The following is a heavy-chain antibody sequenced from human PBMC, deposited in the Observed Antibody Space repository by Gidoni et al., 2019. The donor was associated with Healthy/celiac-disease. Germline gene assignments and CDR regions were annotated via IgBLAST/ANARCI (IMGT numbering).Heavy chain of an antibody. J-gene: IGHJ4*02. D-gene: IGHD2-21*01. Sequence: GGSTYYADSVKGRFTISRDNSKNTLYLQMNSLRAEDTAVYYCAKAEGGGCGTPVGYFDYWGQGTLVTVSS. CDR2: GGST. CDR3: AKAEGGGCGTPVGYFDY. V-gene: IGHV3-23*01.